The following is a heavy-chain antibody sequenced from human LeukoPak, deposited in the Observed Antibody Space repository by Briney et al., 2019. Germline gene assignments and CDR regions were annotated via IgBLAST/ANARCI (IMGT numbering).Heavy chain of an antibody. Sequence: GGSLRLSCAASGFTFSDYYLNWIRQAPGKGLEWVSYISSSGTTIYYADSVKGRFTISRDNAKNSLYLQMNSLRVEDTAVYYCARGSEWTNGVSDYWGQGTLVTVSS. CDR2: ISSSGTTI. V-gene: IGHV3-11*04. CDR3: ARGSEWTNGVSDY. CDR1: GFTFSDYY. J-gene: IGHJ4*02. D-gene: IGHD3-3*01.